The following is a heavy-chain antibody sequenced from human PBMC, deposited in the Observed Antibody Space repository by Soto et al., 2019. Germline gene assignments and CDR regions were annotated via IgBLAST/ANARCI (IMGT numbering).Heavy chain of an antibody. CDR2: ISYDGSDK. V-gene: IGHV3-30*18. J-gene: IGHJ4*02. CDR1: GFTFSTYG. D-gene: IGHD5-18*01. Sequence: QVHLVESGGGVVQLGRSLRLSCAASGFTFSTYGIHWVRQAPGEGLEWVAIISYDGSDKWYVDSVKGRFTVSRDNSKNTLYLQMNSLRPEDTAIYYCAKDINSARDGYHYGADYWGQGTLVTVSS. CDR3: AKDINSARDGYHYGADY.